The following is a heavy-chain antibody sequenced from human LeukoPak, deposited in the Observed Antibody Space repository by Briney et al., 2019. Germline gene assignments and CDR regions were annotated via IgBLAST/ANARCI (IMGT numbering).Heavy chain of an antibody. J-gene: IGHJ6*03. CDR2: MNPNSGNT. CDR1: GYTFTSYD. CDR3: ARVQDDFWSGYLAYYYYYMDV. D-gene: IGHD3-3*01. V-gene: IGHV1-8*01. Sequence: GASVKVSCKASGYTFTSYDINWVRQATGQGLEWMGWMNPNSGNTGYAQKFQGRVTMTRNTSISTAYMELSSLRSEDTAVYYCARVQDDFWSGYLAYYYYYMDVWGKGTTVTVSS.